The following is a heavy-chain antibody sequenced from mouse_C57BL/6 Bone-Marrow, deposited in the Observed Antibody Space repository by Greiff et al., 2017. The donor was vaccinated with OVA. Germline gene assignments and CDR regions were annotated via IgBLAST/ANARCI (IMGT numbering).Heavy chain of an antibody. D-gene: IGHD2-1*01. CDR1: GYTFTDYE. CDR2: IDPETGGT. Sequence: QVQLQQSGAELVRPGASVTLSCKASGYTFTDYEMHWVKQTPVHGLEWIGAIDPETGGTAYNQKFKGKAILTADKSSSTAYMELRSLTSEDSAVYYCTRSAYGNKAMDYWGQGTSVTVSS. CDR3: TRSAYGNKAMDY. J-gene: IGHJ4*01. V-gene: IGHV1-15*01.